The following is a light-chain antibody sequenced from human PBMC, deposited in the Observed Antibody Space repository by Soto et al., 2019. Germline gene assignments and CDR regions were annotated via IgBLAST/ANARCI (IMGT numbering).Light chain of an antibody. CDR1: SSDVGTYNL. CDR2: EGS. CDR3: CSYSGSSTGV. J-gene: IGLJ2*01. Sequence: QSVLTQPASVSGSPGQSITISCTGTSSDVGTYNLVSWYQQHPGKAPKLMIYEGSKRPSGVSNRFSGSKSGNTASLTLSGLQAEDEADYYCCSYSGSSTGVFGGGTKVTVL. V-gene: IGLV2-23*01.